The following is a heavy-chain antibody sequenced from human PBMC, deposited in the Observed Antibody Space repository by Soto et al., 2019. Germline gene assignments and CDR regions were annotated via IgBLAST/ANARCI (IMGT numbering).Heavy chain of an antibody. D-gene: IGHD1-1*01. V-gene: IGHV3-74*01. CDR2: INRDGSST. CDR1: GFTFRSYW. CDR3: AREIVTTGEYYFDS. J-gene: IGHJ4*02. Sequence: GGSLSLSCAASGFTFRSYWMHWVRQAPGKGLVWVSRINRDGSSTSYADSVKGRVTISRDTAKNTLYLQMNSLRAEDTAVYYCAREIVTTGEYYFDSRGQGTLVTVSS.